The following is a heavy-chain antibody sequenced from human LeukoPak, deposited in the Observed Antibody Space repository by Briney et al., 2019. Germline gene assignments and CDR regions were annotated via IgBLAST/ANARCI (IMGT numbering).Heavy chain of an antibody. V-gene: IGHV1-18*01. Sequence: GASVKVSCKASGYTFTSYGISWVRQAPGQGLEWMGWISAYNGNTNYAQKFQGRVTMTEDTSTDTAYMELSSLRSEDTAVYYCATGKGFSSEFDYWGQGTLVTVSS. J-gene: IGHJ4*02. D-gene: IGHD6-13*01. CDR3: ATGKGFSSEFDY. CDR2: ISAYNGNT. CDR1: GYTFTSYG.